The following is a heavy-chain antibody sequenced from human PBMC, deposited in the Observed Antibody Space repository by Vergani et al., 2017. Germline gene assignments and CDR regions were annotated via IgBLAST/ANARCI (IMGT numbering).Heavy chain of an antibody. J-gene: IGHJ6*03. CDR2: IYYSGST. CDR1: GGSISSSSYY. V-gene: IGHV4-39*01. Sequence: QLQLQESGPGLVKPSETLSLTCTVSGGSISSSSYYWGWIRQPPGKGLEWIGSIYYSGSTYYNPSLKSRVTISVDTSKNQFSLKLSSVTAADTAVYYCARHAIQLWLEYYYYMDVWGKGTTVTVSS. CDR3: ARHAIQLWLEYYYYMDV. D-gene: IGHD5-18*01.